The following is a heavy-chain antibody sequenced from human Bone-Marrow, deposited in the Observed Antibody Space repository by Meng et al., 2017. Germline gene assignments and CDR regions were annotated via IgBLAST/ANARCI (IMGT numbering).Heavy chain of an antibody. CDR3: TREEWRTGPVYI. J-gene: IGHJ3*02. D-gene: IGHD1-14*01. Sequence: GSLRLSCSVSGYSISSGYYWGWVRQPPGKGLEWIANIYHSGTTHYNPSLKSRVIISVNTAKNQFSLKLGSETAADTAVYYCTREEWRTGPVYIWGQGTMVTVSS. CDR1: GYSISSGYY. CDR2: IYHSGTT. V-gene: IGHV4-38-2*02.